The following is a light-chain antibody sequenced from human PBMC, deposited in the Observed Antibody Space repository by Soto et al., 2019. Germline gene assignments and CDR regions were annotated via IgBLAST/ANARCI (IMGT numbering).Light chain of an antibody. CDR2: DAS. J-gene: IGKJ1*01. CDR1: QSISHW. CDR3: QQYNSYSPTT. Sequence: DIQMTQSPSTLSASVGDRVTITCRASQSISHWLAWYQQKPGKAPKVLFYDASSLESGVPSRFSGRGSGTEFTLTISSLQPDDFAAYYCQQYNSYSPTTFGQGTRVDLK. V-gene: IGKV1-5*01.